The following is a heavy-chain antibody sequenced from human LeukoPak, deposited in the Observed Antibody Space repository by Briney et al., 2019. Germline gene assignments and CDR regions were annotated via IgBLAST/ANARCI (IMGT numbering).Heavy chain of an antibody. V-gene: IGHV4-39*01. CDR2: IYYSGST. CDR1: GGSISSSSYY. D-gene: IGHD6-19*01. CDR3: AKIAVAAHWYFDL. Sequence: SETLSLTCTVSGGSISSSSYYWGWIRQPPGKGLEWIGSIYYSGSTYYNPSLKSRVTISVDTSKNQFSLKLSSVTAADTAVYYCAKIAVAAHWYFDLWGRGTLVTASS. J-gene: IGHJ2*01.